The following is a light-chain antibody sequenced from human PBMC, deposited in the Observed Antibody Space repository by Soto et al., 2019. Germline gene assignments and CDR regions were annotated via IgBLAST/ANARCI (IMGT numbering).Light chain of an antibody. Sequence: QSALTQPPSASGSPGQSVTISCTGTSSDVGGYHYVSWYQQHPGKAPKLLVYEVSKRPSGVPNRFSGSKSGNTASLTVSGLQAEDEADYYCSSDAINNIYVFGTGTKVTVL. J-gene: IGLJ1*01. CDR1: SSDVGGYHY. CDR2: EVS. CDR3: SSDAINNIYV. V-gene: IGLV2-8*01.